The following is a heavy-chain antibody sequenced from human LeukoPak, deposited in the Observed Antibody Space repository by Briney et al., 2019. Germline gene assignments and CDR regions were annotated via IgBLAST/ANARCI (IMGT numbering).Heavy chain of an antibody. Sequence: ASVKVSCKASGYTFTNYYMHWVRQAPGQGLEWMGWINPNDGDTNYQHRVTMTRDTSISTAHMEVSRLRSDGTAVYCCGRANFLYCSSSTCLFDYWGQGTLVTVSS. V-gene: IGHV1-2*02. CDR1: GYTFTNYY. CDR3: GRANFLYCSSSTCLFDY. CDR2: INPNDGDT. J-gene: IGHJ4*02. D-gene: IGHD2-2*01.